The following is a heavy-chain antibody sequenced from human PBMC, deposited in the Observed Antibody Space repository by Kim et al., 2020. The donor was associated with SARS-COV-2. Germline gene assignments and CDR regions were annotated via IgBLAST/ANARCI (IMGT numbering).Heavy chain of an antibody. V-gene: IGHV5-51*01. CDR3: ASGGSSGVLPRGNHYYYYYGMDV. CDR1: GYSFTSYW. Sequence: GESLKISCKGSGYSFTSYWIGWVRQMPGKGLEWMGIIYPGDSDTRYSPSFQGQVTISADKSISTAYLQWSSLKASDTAMYYCASGGSSGVLPRGNHYYYYYGMDVWGQGTTVTVSS. CDR2: IYPGDSDT. D-gene: IGHD6-19*01. J-gene: IGHJ6*02.